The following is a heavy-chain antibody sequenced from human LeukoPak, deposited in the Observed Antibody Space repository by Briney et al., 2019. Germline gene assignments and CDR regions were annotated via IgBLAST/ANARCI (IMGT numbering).Heavy chain of an antibody. Sequence: SETLSLTCTVSGGSISSGDYYWSWIRQPSGKGLEWIGYIYYSGSTYYNPSLKSRVTISVDTSKNQFSLKLSSVTAADTAVYYCATTIFGVVQVDYWGQGTLVTVSS. V-gene: IGHV4-30-4*08. CDR3: ATTIFGVVQVDY. J-gene: IGHJ4*02. CDR1: GGSISSGDYY. CDR2: IYYSGST. D-gene: IGHD3-3*01.